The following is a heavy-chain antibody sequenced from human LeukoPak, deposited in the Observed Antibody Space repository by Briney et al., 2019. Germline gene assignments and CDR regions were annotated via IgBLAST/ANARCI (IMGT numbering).Heavy chain of an antibody. J-gene: IGHJ4*02. V-gene: IGHV1-46*01. CDR2: INPSGGST. CDR3: ARLSPWPDSSGYYWYYYFDY. CDR1: GYTFTSYY. D-gene: IGHD3-22*01. Sequence: ASVKVSCKASGYTFTSYYMHWVRQAPGQGLEWMGIINPSGGSTSYAQKFQGRVTMTRDTSTSTVYMELSSLRSEDTAVYYCARLSPWPDSSGYYWYYYFDYWGQGTLVTVSS.